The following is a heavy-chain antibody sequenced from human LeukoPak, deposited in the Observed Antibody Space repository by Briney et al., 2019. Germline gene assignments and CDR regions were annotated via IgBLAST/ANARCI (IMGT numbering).Heavy chain of an antibody. Sequence: GGSLRLSCATSGFTFSSYGMYWVRQAPGKGLEWLAFIRYDGIYKYYADSVKGRLTISRDNSKNTLYLQMNSLRAEDTAVYYCAKDSLTGTGPYYFDCWGQGTLVTVSS. CDR2: IRYDGIYK. CDR3: AKDSLTGTGPYYFDC. J-gene: IGHJ4*02. CDR1: GFTFSSYG. D-gene: IGHD3-9*01. V-gene: IGHV3-30*02.